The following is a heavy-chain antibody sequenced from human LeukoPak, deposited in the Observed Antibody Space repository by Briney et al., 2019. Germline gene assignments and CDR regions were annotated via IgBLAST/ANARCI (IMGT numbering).Heavy chain of an antibody. J-gene: IGHJ4*02. CDR2: ISGSGTIT. V-gene: IGHV3-23*01. Sequence: GGSLRLSCTASGFTFSNYGMSWVRQALGKVLDWVSAISGSGTITYYADSVKGRFTISRDNSKNTLYLQMNSLRADDTAVYYCAKNLTVAGTLFDYWGQGTLVTVSS. CDR1: GFTFSNYG. D-gene: IGHD6-19*01. CDR3: AKNLTVAGTLFDY.